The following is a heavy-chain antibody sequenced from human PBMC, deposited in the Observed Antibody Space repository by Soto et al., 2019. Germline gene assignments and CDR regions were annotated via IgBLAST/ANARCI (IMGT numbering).Heavy chain of an antibody. J-gene: IGHJ4*02. CDR2: IYSSGNT. D-gene: IGHD3-3*01. CDR3: ARDNVWSGTYSFFDS. CDR1: GGSITNHF. Sequence: SEILSLTCTVSGGSITNHFWSWIRQPAGKRLEWIGRIYSSGNTMYNPSLKSRVTMSIDTSKYQFSLTLSSVSAADTAIYFCARDNVWSGTYSFFDSWGQGTLVTVSS. V-gene: IGHV4-4*07.